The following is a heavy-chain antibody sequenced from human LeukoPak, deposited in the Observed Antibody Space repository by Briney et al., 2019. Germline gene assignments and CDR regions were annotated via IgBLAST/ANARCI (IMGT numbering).Heavy chain of an antibody. CDR2: ISGSGGST. V-gene: IGHV3-23*01. CDR3: AKHDGVRGPYGMDV. D-gene: IGHD3-10*01. J-gene: IGHJ6*04. CDR1: GFTFSSYA. Sequence: GGSLRLSCAASGFTFSSYATSWVRQAPGKGLEWVSAISGSGGSTYYADSVKGRFTISRDNSKNTLYLQMNSLRAEDTAVYYCAKHDGVRGPYGMDVWGKGTTVTVSS.